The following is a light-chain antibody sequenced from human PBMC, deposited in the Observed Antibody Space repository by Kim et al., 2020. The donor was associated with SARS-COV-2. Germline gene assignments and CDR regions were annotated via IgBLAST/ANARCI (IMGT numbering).Light chain of an antibody. Sequence: QVVTSSCAGTSSDVGAYDYVSWYQQHPGEAPKLLIYDVTKRPSGFPDRFSGSKSGNTASLTVSGLQADDEADYYCSSYAGNPNFCIFGGGTKVTVL. V-gene: IGLV2-8*01. CDR2: DVT. CDR3: SSYAGNPNFCI. CDR1: SSDVGAYDY. J-gene: IGLJ1*01.